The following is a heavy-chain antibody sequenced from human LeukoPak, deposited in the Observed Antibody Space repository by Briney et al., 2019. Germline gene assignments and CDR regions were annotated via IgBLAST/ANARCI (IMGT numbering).Heavy chain of an antibody. CDR3: AKGAGGFSYYNWFDP. J-gene: IGHJ5*02. CDR2: IYYSGTT. D-gene: IGHD5-18*01. CDR1: GGSISSYY. Sequence: SETLSLTCTVSGGSISSYYWGWIRQPPGKGLEWIGSIYYSGTTHYNPSLESRVTISVDTSKNQFSLKLASVTAADTAVYYCAKGAGGFSYYNWFDPWGQGTLVTVSS. V-gene: IGHV4-39*07.